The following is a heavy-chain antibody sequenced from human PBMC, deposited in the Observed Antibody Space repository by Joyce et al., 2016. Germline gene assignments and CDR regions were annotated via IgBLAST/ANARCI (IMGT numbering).Heavy chain of an antibody. J-gene: IGHJ6*02. CDR3: ATSLPSRVGGFQFFGLDV. V-gene: IGHV4-61*01. CDR2: IYNGETT. D-gene: IGHD3-10*01. Sequence: HLQESGPGLVKPSETLSLTCTISGDSFSDTSYYWSWIRQPPGKGLELLGFIYNGETTHYNPSLGGRLSISAGAAKKQFSLRLTSVTSADTAVYYCATSLPSRVGGFQFFGLDVWGQGTTVIVS. CDR1: GDSFSDTSYY.